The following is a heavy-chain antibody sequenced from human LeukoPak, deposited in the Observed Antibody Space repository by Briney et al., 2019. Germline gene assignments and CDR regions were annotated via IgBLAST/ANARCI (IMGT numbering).Heavy chain of an antibody. V-gene: IGHV3-7*04. Sequence: GGSLRLSCAASGFTFSNYWMSWVRQVPGKGLEWVVNIKEDGSQNYSVASVKGRFTISRDNAKNSLYLQMNSLRAEDTAVYYCARNKWKAFDYSGQGTLVTVSS. J-gene: IGHJ4*02. D-gene: IGHD1-20*01. CDR2: IKEDGSQN. CDR1: GFTFSNYW. CDR3: ARNKWKAFDY.